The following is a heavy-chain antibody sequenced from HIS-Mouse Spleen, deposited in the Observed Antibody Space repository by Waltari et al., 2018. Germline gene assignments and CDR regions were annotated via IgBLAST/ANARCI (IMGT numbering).Heavy chain of an antibody. J-gene: IGHJ3*02. CDR3: ARGGNWDDAFDI. V-gene: IGHV1-2*02. Sequence: QAQLVQSGAEVKKTGAAVKVPCKASGYTLTGHYMHWVRQAPGQGLEWMGWINPNSGGTNYAQKFQGRVTMTRDTSISTAYMELSRLRSDDTAVYYCARGGNWDDAFDIWGQGTMVTVSS. CDR1: GYTLTGHY. CDR2: INPNSGGT. D-gene: IGHD7-27*01.